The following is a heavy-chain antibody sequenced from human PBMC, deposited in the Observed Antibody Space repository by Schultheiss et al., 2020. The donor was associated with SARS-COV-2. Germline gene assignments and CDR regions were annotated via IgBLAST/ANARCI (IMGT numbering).Heavy chain of an antibody. CDR3: ARDPNPRGYSYDYYYGMDV. CDR2: LYYSGST. V-gene: IGHV4-31*03. CDR1: GVSVSSGRSS. Sequence: SETLSLTCSVSGVSVSSGRSSFPWLLPPPLQVLEWIGFLYYSGSTYYNPSLKSRVTISVDTSKNQFSLKLSSVTAADTAVYYCARDPNPRGYSYDYYYGMDVWGQGTTVTVSS. J-gene: IGHJ6*02. D-gene: IGHD5-18*01.